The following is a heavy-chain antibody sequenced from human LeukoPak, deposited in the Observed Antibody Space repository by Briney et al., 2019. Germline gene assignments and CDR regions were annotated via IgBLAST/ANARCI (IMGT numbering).Heavy chain of an antibody. CDR1: GFTVSSNY. Sequence: GGSLRLSCAASGFTVSSNYMSWVRQVPGKGLEWVSVIYSGGSTYYGDSVKGRFTISRDKSKNTLYLQMNSLRAEDTAVYYCARDKSVSDWYFDLWGRGTLVTVSS. V-gene: IGHV3-66*01. J-gene: IGHJ2*01. D-gene: IGHD5/OR15-5a*01. CDR2: IYSGGST. CDR3: ARDKSVSDWYFDL.